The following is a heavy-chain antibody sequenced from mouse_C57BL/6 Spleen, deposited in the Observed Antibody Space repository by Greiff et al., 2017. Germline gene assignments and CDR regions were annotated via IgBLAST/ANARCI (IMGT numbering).Heavy chain of an antibody. D-gene: IGHD2-1*01. V-gene: IGHV1-80*01. CDR1: GYAFSSYW. J-gene: IGHJ4*01. CDR3: ARSAYGNYNYYAMDD. CDR2: IYPADGDT. Sequence: QVQLQQSGAELVKPGASVKISCKASGYAFSSYWMNWVKQRPGKGLEWIGQIYPADGDTNYNGKIKGKATLTADTSSSTAYMQLSSLTSEDSAVYFCARSAYGNYNYYAMDDWGQGTSVTGSS.